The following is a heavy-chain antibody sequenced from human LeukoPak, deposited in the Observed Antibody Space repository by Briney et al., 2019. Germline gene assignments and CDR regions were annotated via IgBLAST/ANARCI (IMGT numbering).Heavy chain of an antibody. D-gene: IGHD3-22*01. CDR2: IGGDGETT. J-gene: IGHJ4*02. CDR3: ARVEGYDSSGYYGD. CDR1: GFTFSNYA. V-gene: IGHV3-23*01. Sequence: TVGSLRLSCAASGFTFSNYAMSWVRQGPGKGLEWVSVIGGDGETTHYADSVKGRFTISRDNAKNSLYLQMNSLRAEDSAVYYCARVEGYDSSGYYGDWGQGTLVTVSS.